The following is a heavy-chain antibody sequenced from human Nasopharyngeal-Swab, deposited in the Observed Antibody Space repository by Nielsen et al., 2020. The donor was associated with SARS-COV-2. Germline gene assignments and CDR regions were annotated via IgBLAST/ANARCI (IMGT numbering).Heavy chain of an antibody. CDR2: INTNTGNP. CDR1: GYTFTNYA. D-gene: IGHD6-19*01. V-gene: IGHV7-4-1*02. J-gene: IGHJ4*02. Sequence: ASVKVSCKASGYTFTNYALNWVRQAPGQGLEWMGWINTNTGNPTYAQGFTGRFVFSLDTSVSTAYLQISGLKSEDTAVYRCAREGDAPVPGTLFDYWGQGTQVTVSS. CDR3: AREGDAPVPGTLFDY.